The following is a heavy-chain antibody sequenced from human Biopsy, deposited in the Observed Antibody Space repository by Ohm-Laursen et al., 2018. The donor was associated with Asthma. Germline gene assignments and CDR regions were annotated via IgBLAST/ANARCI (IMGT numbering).Heavy chain of an antibody. J-gene: IGHJ4*02. V-gene: IGHV3-15*01. D-gene: IGHD1-14*01. CDR1: GFTFTDAW. CDR3: TKEGGQRY. CDR2: IKSKTAGGTI. Sequence: SLRLSCAASGFTFTDAWISWVRQAPGKGLEWVGRIKSKTAGGTIDFAAPVKGRFTISRDDSKNTLYLQMNSLKNDDTAVYYCTKEGGQRYWGQGTLVTVSS.